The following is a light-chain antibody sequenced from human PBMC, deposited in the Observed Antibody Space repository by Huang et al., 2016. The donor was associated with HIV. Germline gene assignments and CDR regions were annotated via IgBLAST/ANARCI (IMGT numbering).Light chain of an antibody. J-gene: IGKJ1*01. CDR3: QQRSDWPPWT. Sequence: EIVLTQSPATLSLSPGERATLSCRASQSVRNYLAWYQQKPGQAPRLLIYNASNRATGTPARFRGSGAGTDFTLTISSLEPEDVAVYYWQQRSDWPPWTFGQGTKVEIK. CDR2: NAS. V-gene: IGKV3-11*01. CDR1: QSVRNY.